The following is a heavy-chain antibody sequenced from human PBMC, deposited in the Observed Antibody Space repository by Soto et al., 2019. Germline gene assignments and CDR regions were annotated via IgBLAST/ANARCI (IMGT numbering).Heavy chain of an antibody. CDR1: GVTFSSYS. V-gene: IGHV3-21*01. D-gene: IGHD3-10*01. CDR3: ARVTSGGAFDI. J-gene: IGHJ3*02. CDR2: ISSSSSYI. Sequence: PGGSLRLSCASSGVTFSSYSMNWVRQAPGKGLEWVSSISSSSSYIYYADSVKGRFTISRDNAKNSLYLQMNSLRAEDTAVYYCARVTSGGAFDIWGQGTTVTVSS.